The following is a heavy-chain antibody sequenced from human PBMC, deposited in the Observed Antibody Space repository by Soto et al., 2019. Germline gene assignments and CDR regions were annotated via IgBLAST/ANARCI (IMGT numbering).Heavy chain of an antibody. J-gene: IGHJ6*02. D-gene: IGHD4-17*01. CDR2: IYYSGST. Sequence: SETLSLTCTVSGGSISSGDYYWSWIRQPPGKGLEWIGYIYYSGSTYYNPSLKSRVTISVDTSKNQFSLKLSSVTAADTAVYNCARVGDYGDYYYYGMEVWGQGTTVTVSS. CDR1: GGSISSGDYY. CDR3: ARVGDYGDYYYYGMEV. V-gene: IGHV4-30-4*01.